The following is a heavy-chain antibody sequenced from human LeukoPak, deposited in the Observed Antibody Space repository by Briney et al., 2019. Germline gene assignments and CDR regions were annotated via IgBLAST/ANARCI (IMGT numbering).Heavy chain of an antibody. Sequence: GGSLRLSCAASGFTFSSYWIHWVRQVPGKGLVWVARIKDGGTTTDYADSVKGRFTISRDDAKNTLYLQMNSLRAEDTAVYYCAKLVGGFATDFWGQGTLVTVSS. V-gene: IGHV3-74*01. D-gene: IGHD1-26*01. CDR3: AKLVGGFATDF. CDR1: GFTFSSYW. CDR2: IKDGGTTT. J-gene: IGHJ4*02.